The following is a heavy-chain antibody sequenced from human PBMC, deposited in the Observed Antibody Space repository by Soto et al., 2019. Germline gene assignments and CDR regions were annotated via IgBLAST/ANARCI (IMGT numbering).Heavy chain of an antibody. V-gene: IGHV3-74*03. CDR3: VRDMQLWRLDS. Sequence: EVQLVESGGGLVQPGESLRLSCAASGLTFRSYWMHWVRQAPGKGLVWVSRIKTDGSVAMYVDSVKGRFTISRDNAKNTLYLHMNSLRAEDTAVYYCVRDMQLWRLDSWGRGTLVTVSS. D-gene: IGHD2-21*01. J-gene: IGHJ4*02. CDR1: GLTFRSYW. CDR2: IKTDGSVA.